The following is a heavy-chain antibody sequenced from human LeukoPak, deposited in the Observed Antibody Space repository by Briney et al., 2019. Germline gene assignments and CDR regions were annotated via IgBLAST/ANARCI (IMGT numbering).Heavy chain of an antibody. J-gene: IGHJ2*01. CDR3: ARHKYCSSTSCYAGGFYFDL. CDR1: GGSISSSSYY. CDR2: IYYSGST. V-gene: IGHV4-39*01. D-gene: IGHD2-2*01. Sequence: SETLSLTCTVSGGSISSSSYYWGWIRQPPGKGLEWIGTIYYSGSTYYNPSLKSRVTISVDTSKNQFSLKLSSVTDAVTAVYYSARHKYCSSTSCYAGGFYFDLWGRGTLVTVSS.